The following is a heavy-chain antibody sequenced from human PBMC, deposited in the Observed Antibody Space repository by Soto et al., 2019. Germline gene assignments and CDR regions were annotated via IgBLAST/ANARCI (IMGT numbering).Heavy chain of an antibody. CDR3: ARIRGYYGSGSYSNYYYGMDV. V-gene: IGHV2-26*01. Sequence: QVTLKESGPVLVKPTETLTLTCTVSGFSLSNARMGVSWIRQPPGKALEWLAHIFSNDEKSYSTSLKSRLTLSKDNSKSQVVLTMTNMDPVDTATYYCARIRGYYGSGSYSNYYYGMDVWGQGTTVTVSS. CDR1: GFSLSNARMG. D-gene: IGHD3-10*01. J-gene: IGHJ6*02. CDR2: IFSNDEK.